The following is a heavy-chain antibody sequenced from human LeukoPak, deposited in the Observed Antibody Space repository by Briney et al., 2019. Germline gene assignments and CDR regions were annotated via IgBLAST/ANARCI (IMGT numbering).Heavy chain of an antibody. D-gene: IGHD1-26*01. CDR3: ARDRSESSFYGPFLDY. Sequence: ASVKVSCKASGGTSSSYAISWVRQAPGQGLEWMGRIIPIFGIANYAQKFQGRVTITADKSTSTAYMELSSLRSEDTAVYYCARDRSESSFYGPFLDYWGQGTLVTVSS. V-gene: IGHV1-69*04. CDR1: GGTSSSYA. J-gene: IGHJ4*02. CDR2: IIPIFGIA.